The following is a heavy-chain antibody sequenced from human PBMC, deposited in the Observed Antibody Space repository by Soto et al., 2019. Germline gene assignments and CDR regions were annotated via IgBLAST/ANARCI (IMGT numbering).Heavy chain of an antibody. J-gene: IGHJ3*02. Sequence: ASVKVSCKASGYTFTSYGISGVRQAPGQGLEWMGWISAYNGNTNYAQKLQGRVTMTTDTSTSTAYMELRSLRSDDTAVYYCARDRSGIAAAGTHAFDIWGQGTMVTVSS. V-gene: IGHV1-18*01. CDR2: ISAYNGNT. D-gene: IGHD6-13*01. CDR1: GYTFTSYG. CDR3: ARDRSGIAAAGTHAFDI.